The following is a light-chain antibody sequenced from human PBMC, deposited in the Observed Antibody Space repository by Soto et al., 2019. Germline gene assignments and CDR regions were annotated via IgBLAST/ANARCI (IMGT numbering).Light chain of an antibody. V-gene: IGKV1-5*03. CDR2: KAS. CDR1: QSISNW. CDR3: QQYDRFPYT. J-gene: IGKJ2*01. Sequence: DMQMTQSPSTLSASVGDTVTITYRASQSISNWLAWYQQKPGQAPKLLIHKASTLESGVPSRFSGSGSGIEFTLTISSLQPDDFATFYCQQYDRFPYTFGQGTKLEIK.